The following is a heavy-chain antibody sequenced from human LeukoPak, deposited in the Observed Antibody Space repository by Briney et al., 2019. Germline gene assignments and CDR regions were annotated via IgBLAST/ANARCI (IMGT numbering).Heavy chain of an antibody. D-gene: IGHD3-10*01. V-gene: IGHV4-39*01. Sequence: SETLSLTCSVSGGSISISRSYWGWIRQPPGKGLEWIGGIYYSENTYYNASLKSRVTISVDTSKNQFSLKLTSVTAADTAVYFCTRQLYVSGSYYAPMDVWGKGTTVTISS. CDR3: TRQLYVSGSYYAPMDV. CDR1: GGSISISRSY. CDR2: IYYSENT. J-gene: IGHJ6*03.